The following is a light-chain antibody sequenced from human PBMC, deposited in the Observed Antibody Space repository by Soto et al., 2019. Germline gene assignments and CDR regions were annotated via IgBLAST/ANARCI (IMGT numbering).Light chain of an antibody. CDR3: AAWDDSLNGPV. J-gene: IGLJ1*01. Sequence: QSVLTQPPSVSGAPGQRVTISCTGSSSNTGAGYDVHWYQQLPGTAPKLLISSNNQRPSGVPDRISGSKSGTSASLAISGLQSEDEADYYCAAWDDSLNGPVFGTGTKLTVL. V-gene: IGLV1-44*01. CDR1: SSNTGAGYD. CDR2: SNN.